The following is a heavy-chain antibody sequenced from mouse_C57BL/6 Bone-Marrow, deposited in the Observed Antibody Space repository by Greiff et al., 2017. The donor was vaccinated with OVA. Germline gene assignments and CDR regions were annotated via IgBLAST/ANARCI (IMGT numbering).Heavy chain of an antibody. CDR2: ISSGSSTI. V-gene: IGHV5-17*01. D-gene: IGHD4-1*01. Sequence: EVHLVESGGGLVKPGGSLKLSCAASGFTFSDYGMHWVRQAPEKGLEWVAYISSGSSTIYYADTVKGRFTISRDNATNTLFLQMTSLRTEDTAMYYCANWPWFAYWGQGTLVTVSA. CDR1: GFTFSDYG. CDR3: ANWPWFAY. J-gene: IGHJ3*01.